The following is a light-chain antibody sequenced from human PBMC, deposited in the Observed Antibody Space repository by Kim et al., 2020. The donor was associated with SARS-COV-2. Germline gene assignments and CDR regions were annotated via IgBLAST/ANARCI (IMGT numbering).Light chain of an antibody. CDR3: QQYSSSPPT. J-gene: IGKJ1*01. CDR1: QSVSSNY. CDR2: GAS. V-gene: IGKV3-20*01. Sequence: SPGESATLCSRASQSVSSNYLAWYQQQPGHAPRLLIYGASSRATGLPDRFSGSGSGTDFTLTITRLEPEDFAVYYCQQYSSSPPTFGQGTKVDIK.